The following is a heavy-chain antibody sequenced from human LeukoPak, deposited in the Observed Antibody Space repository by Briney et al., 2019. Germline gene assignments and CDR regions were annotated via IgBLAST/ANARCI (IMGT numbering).Heavy chain of an antibody. D-gene: IGHD6-19*01. CDR2: INPTGGST. V-gene: IGHV1-46*01. Sequence: ASVKVSCKASGYTFTSYYMHWVRQAPGEGLEWMGTINPTGGSTSYAQKFQGRLTLTRDASTTTVYMELSSLTSEDTALYYCARGRAAVGRPRASANWFDTWGQGTLVTVSS. J-gene: IGHJ5*02. CDR1: GYTFTSYY. CDR3: ARGRAAVGRPRASANWFDT.